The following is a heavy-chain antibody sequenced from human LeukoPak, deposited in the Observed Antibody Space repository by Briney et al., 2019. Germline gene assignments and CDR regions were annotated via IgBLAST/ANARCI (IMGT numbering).Heavy chain of an antibody. Sequence: GGSLRLSCSASGFTFSSYWMSWVRQTTGKGLECVAKIREDGNEKFYVDSVKGRFTVSRDNAKNSVYLQMNSLRVEDTAVYFCARDYIGGWNDHWGQGTLVTVSS. CDR1: GFTFSSYW. D-gene: IGHD3-16*01. CDR3: ARDYIGGWNDH. CDR2: IREDGNEK. V-gene: IGHV3-7*01. J-gene: IGHJ4*02.